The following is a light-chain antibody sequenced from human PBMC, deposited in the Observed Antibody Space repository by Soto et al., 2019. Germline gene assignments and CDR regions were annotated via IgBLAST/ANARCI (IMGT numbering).Light chain of an antibody. Sequence: SYELTQPPSVSVAPGKTARITCGGNNIGSKSVHWYQQKPGQAPVLVIYYDNDRPSGIPERFSGSTSGNTATLTISRVEAGDEADYYCQVWDSSSDHYVFGTGTKLTVL. CDR2: YDN. J-gene: IGLJ1*01. CDR3: QVWDSSSDHYV. V-gene: IGLV3-21*04. CDR1: NIGSKS.